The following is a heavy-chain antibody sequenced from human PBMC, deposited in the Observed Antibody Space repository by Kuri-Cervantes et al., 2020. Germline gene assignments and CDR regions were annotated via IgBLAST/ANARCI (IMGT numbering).Heavy chain of an antibody. V-gene: IGHV3-23*01. Sequence: GESLKISCAASGFTFSSYAMSWVRQAPGKGLEWVSAISGSGGSTYYADSVKGRFTISRDNSKNTLYLQMNSLRAEDAAVYYCAKGSAAYCGGDCSSRVLDYWGQGTLVTVSS. J-gene: IGHJ4*02. CDR3: AKGSAAYCGGDCSSRVLDY. D-gene: IGHD2-21*02. CDR1: GFTFSSYA. CDR2: ISGSGGST.